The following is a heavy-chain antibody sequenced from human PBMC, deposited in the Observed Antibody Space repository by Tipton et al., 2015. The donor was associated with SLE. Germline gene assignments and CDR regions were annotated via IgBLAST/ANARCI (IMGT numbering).Heavy chain of an antibody. Sequence: TLSLTCTVSGGSISSSSYYWGWIRQPPGKGLEWIGSIYYSGNTYYNPSLKSRVTISVDTAKNQFSLKLSSVTAADTAVYYCARHPQLGGAFDIWGQGTMVTVSS. CDR3: ARHPQLGGAFDI. D-gene: IGHD7-27*01. CDR2: IYYSGNT. J-gene: IGHJ3*02. V-gene: IGHV4-39*07. CDR1: GGSISSSSYY.